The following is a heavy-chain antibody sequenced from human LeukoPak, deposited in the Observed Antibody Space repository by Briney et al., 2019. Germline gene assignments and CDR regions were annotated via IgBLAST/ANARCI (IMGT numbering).Heavy chain of an antibody. J-gene: IGHJ1*01. CDR3: AVFWGYCSSTSCYPEYFQH. D-gene: IGHD2-2*01. Sequence: PGGSLRLSCAASGFTFSSYAMSWVRPAPGKGLGWVSAISGSGGSTYYADSVKGRFTIPRDNSKNTLYLQMNRLRAEDTAVYYCAVFWGYCSSTSCYPEYFQHWGQGTLVTVSS. CDR2: ISGSGGST. V-gene: IGHV3-23*01. CDR1: GFTFSSYA.